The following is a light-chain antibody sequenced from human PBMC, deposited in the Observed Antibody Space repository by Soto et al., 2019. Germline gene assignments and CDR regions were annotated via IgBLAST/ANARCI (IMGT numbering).Light chain of an antibody. V-gene: IGKV3-11*01. J-gene: IGKJ5*01. Sequence: EIVLTQSPATLSLSPGERATLSCRASQSVSSYLAWYQQKPGQAPRLLIYDASNRATGIPARFSGSRSGTDFTLTISSLEPEDFAVYYCQQRSNQITFGQGTRLEIK. CDR2: DAS. CDR1: QSVSSY. CDR3: QQRSNQIT.